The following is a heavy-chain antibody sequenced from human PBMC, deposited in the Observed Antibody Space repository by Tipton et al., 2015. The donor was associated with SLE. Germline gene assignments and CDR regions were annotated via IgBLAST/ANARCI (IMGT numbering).Heavy chain of an antibody. V-gene: IGHV4-4*07. D-gene: IGHD6-19*01. J-gene: IGHJ2*01. CDR3: ARRGSDGRRGWYFDL. CDR2: IYASGST. Sequence: TLSLTCTVSDGSISDYYWTWIRQPAGEGLEWIGRIYASGSTNYNPSLRSRAAMSVDTSKSHFSLKLTSVTAADTAVYYCARRGSDGRRGWYFDLWGRGTLVTVSS. CDR1: DGSISDYY.